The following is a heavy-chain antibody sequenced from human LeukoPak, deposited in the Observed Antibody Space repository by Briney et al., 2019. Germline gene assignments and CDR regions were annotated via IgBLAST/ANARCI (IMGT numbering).Heavy chain of an antibody. CDR3: ARGQQQLVLDWYFDL. Sequence: ASVKVSCKASGYTFTGYYMHWVRQAPGQGLEWMGWINPNSGGTNYAQKFQGWVTMTRDASISTAYMELSRLRSDDTAVYYCARGQQQLVLDWYFDLWGRGTLVTVSS. D-gene: IGHD6-13*01. CDR2: INPNSGGT. J-gene: IGHJ2*01. V-gene: IGHV1-2*04. CDR1: GYTFTGYY.